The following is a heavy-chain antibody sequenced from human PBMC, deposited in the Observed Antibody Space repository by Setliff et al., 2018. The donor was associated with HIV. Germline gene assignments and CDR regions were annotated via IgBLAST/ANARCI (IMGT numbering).Heavy chain of an antibody. Sequence: SETLSLTCAVYGGSFSDYYWNWIRQPPGKGLEWIGEINHTGSTNDNPTLKSRVTMSVDTSKNQFSLKMNSITAADTAVYYCARGPLRGYRPGGQFDHWGQGTLVTVSS. CDR3: ARGPLRGYRPGGQFDH. D-gene: IGHD5-18*01. V-gene: IGHV4-34*01. CDR2: INHTGST. CDR1: GGSFSDYY. J-gene: IGHJ4*02.